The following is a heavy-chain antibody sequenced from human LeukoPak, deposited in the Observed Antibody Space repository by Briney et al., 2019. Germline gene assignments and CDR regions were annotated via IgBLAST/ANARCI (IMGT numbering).Heavy chain of an antibody. V-gene: IGHV1-69*05. J-gene: IGHJ6*03. CDR1: GGTFSSYA. CDR3: ARVGMRLWEDYGGNSFQDYYYYYVDV. CDR2: IIPIFGTA. D-gene: IGHD4-23*01. Sequence: TSVKVSCKASGGTFSSYAISWGREAPGQGLEWGGGIIPIFGTANYPQKFQGRVTITTDESTNTAYMELSSLRSEDTAVYYCARVGMRLWEDYGGNSFQDYYYYYVDVWGKGTTVTVSS.